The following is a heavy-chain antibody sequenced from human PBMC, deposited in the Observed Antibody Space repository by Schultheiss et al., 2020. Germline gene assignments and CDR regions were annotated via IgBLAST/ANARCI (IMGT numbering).Heavy chain of an antibody. Sequence: SVKVSCKASGGTFSSYAISWVRQAPGQGLEWMGGIIPIFGTANYAQKFQGRVTITADKSTSTAYMELSSLRSEDTAVYYCASQLELSLAEYFQHWGQGTLVTVSS. CDR2: IIPIFGTA. CDR1: GGTFSSYA. CDR3: ASQLELSLAEYFQH. D-gene: IGHD1-1*01. V-gene: IGHV1-69*06. J-gene: IGHJ1*01.